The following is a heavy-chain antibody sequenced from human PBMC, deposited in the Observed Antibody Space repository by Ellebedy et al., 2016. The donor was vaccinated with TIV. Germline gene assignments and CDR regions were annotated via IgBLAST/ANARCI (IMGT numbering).Heavy chain of an antibody. V-gene: IGHV1-2*02. CDR3: ACLPGEFIANDHFHY. J-gene: IGHJ4*02. Sequence: AASVKVSCKASGYTFTGYHIHWVRQAPGQGFEGMGWINPKSGGINYAQKFQDRVTMTRDTSISTAYMELNRLTSGDTAVYYCACLPGEFIANDHFHYWGQGTLVTVSS. CDR2: INPKSGGI. CDR1: GYTFTGYH. D-gene: IGHD3-3*01.